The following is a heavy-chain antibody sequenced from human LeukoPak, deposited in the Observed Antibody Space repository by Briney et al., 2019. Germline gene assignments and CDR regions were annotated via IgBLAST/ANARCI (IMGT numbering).Heavy chain of an antibody. J-gene: IGHJ4*02. CDR2: ISWNSGSI. D-gene: IGHD3-22*01. V-gene: IGHV3-9*01. Sequence: PGRSLRLSCAASGSTFDDYAMHWVRQAPGKGLEWVSGISWNSGSIGYADSVKGRFTISRDNAKNSLYLQMNSLRAEDTALYYCAKDRNYYDSSGYYSWGQGTLVTVSS. CDR3: AKDRNYYDSSGYYS. CDR1: GSTFDDYA.